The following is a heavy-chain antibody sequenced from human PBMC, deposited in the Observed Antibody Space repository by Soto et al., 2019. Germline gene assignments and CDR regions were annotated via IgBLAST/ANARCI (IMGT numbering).Heavy chain of an antibody. J-gene: IGHJ3*02. V-gene: IGHV1-18*01. CDR3: ARAISRMRYFDWLLSPGALDI. Sequence: ASVKVSCKASGYAFTSYGISCVRQAPGQGLEWMGWISAYNGNTNYAQKLQGRVTMTTDTSTSTAYMELRSLRSDDTAVYYCARAISRMRYFDWLLSPGALDIWGQGTMVTGSS. CDR2: ISAYNGNT. D-gene: IGHD3-9*01. CDR1: GYAFTSYG.